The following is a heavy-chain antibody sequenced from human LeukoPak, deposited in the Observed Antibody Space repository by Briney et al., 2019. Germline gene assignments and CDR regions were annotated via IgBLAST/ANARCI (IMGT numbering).Heavy chain of an antibody. Sequence: GGSLRLSCAASGFTFSSYAMSWVRQAPGKGLEWVSGISGSGGSTYYADSVKGRFTISRDNSKNTLYLQMNSLRAEDTAVYYCAKDGYCGGDCYSFSRGWYFDLWGRGTLVTVSS. CDR1: GFTFSSYA. V-gene: IGHV3-23*01. J-gene: IGHJ2*01. CDR2: ISGSGGST. CDR3: AKDGYCGGDCYSFSRGWYFDL. D-gene: IGHD2-21*02.